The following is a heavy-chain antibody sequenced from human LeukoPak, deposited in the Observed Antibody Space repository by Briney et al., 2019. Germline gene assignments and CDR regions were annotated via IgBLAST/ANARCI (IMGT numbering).Heavy chain of an antibody. CDR2: IYTRGST. CDR1: GDSISTYY. CDR3: ARDLIYYDSSGYHNDAFDI. J-gene: IGHJ3*02. D-gene: IGHD3-22*01. V-gene: IGHV4-4*07. Sequence: PSETLSLTCTVSGDSISTYYWSWIRQPAGKGLEWIGRIYTRGSTNYNPSLESRVTISVDTSKNQFSLELSSVTAADTAVYYCARDLIYYDSSGYHNDAFDIWGQGTMVTVSS.